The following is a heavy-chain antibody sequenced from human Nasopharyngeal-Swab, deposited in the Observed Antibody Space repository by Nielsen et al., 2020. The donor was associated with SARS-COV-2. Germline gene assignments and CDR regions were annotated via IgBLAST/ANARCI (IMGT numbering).Heavy chain of an antibody. D-gene: IGHD5-18*01. J-gene: IGHJ6*02. Sequence: GESLKISCAASGFTFSSYDMNWVRQATGKGLEWVSAIGTAGDTYYPGSVKGRFTISRENAKNSLYLQMNSLRAEDTALYYCAKDLGGEYSYGRNYYYGMDVWGQGTTVTDSS. V-gene: IGHV3-13*01. CDR1: GFTFSSYD. CDR3: AKDLGGEYSYGRNYYYGMDV. CDR2: IGTAGDT.